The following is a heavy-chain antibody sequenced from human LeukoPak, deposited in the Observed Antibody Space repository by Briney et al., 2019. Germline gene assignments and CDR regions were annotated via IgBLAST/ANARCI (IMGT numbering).Heavy chain of an antibody. V-gene: IGHV1-24*01. J-gene: IGHJ4*02. CDR3: ARLEPSLRGPTFDY. D-gene: IGHD4-17*01. Sequence: WASVKVSCKVSGYTLTELSMHWVRQAPGKGLEWMGGFDPEDGETIYAQKFQGRVTMTEDTSTDTAYMELSSLRYEDTAVYYCARLEPSLRGPTFDYWGQGTPVTVSS. CDR1: GYTLTELS. CDR2: FDPEDGET.